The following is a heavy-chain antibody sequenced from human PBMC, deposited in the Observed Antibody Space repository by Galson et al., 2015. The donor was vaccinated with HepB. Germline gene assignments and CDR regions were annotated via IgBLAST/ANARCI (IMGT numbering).Heavy chain of an antibody. CDR3: ARGYCSGGSCYVWYFDL. D-gene: IGHD2-15*01. CDR2: IRAYNGNT. V-gene: IGHV1-18*01. Sequence: GQGLEWMGWIRAYNGNTNYAQKLQGRVTMTTDTSTSTAYMELRSLRSDDTAVYYCARGYCSGGSCYVWYFDLWGRGTLVTVSS. J-gene: IGHJ2*01.